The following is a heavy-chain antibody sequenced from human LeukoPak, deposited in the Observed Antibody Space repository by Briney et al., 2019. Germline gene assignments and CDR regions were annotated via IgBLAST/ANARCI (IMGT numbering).Heavy chain of an antibody. CDR2: IKQDGSEK. Sequence: GGSLRLSCAASGFIFSSYWMSWVRQAPGKGLEWVANIKQDGSEKYYVDSVKGRFIISRDNAKNSLYLQMNSLRAEDTAVYYCARDKLVGPTQFDYWGQGTLATISS. V-gene: IGHV3-7*01. CDR3: ARDKLVGPTQFDY. J-gene: IGHJ4*02. D-gene: IGHD1-26*01. CDR1: GFIFSSYW.